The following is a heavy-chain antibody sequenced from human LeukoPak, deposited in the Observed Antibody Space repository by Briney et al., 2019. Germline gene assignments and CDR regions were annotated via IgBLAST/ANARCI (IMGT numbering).Heavy chain of an antibody. CDR2: IYYSGST. D-gene: IGHD3-22*01. CDR1: GGSISSYY. V-gene: IGHV4-59*01. J-gene: IGHJ4*02. Sequence: SETLSLTCTVSGGSISSYYWSWIRQPPGKGLEWIGYIYYSGSTNYNPSLKSRVTISVDTSKNQFSLKLGSVTAADTAVYYCARDADSSGYYFDYWGQGTLVTVSS. CDR3: ARDADSSGYYFDY.